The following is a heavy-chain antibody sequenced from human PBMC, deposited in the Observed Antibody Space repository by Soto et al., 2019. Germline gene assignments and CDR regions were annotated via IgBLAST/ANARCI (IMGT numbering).Heavy chain of an antibody. D-gene: IGHD3-3*01. Sequence: GGSLRLSCAASGFTFSSYWMHWVRQAPGKGLVWVSRINSDGSSTSYADSVKGRFTISRDNAKNTLYLQMNSLRAEDTAVYYCAGYDFWSGYPYFDYWGQGTLVTVSS. CDR2: INSDGSST. CDR1: GFTFSSYW. J-gene: IGHJ4*02. V-gene: IGHV3-74*01. CDR3: AGYDFWSGYPYFDY.